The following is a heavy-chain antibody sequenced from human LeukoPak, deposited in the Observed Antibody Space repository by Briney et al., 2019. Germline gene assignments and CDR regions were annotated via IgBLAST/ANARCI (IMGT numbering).Heavy chain of an antibody. CDR3: ARYCGPPPSGFEP. J-gene: IGHJ5*02. CDR2: ISSSSSYI. V-gene: IGHV3-21*01. Sequence: GGSLRLSCAASGFTFSIYSMNWVPQAPGKGLEWVSYISSSSSYIYYTDSVKGRFTISRDNAKNSLYLQMNRLRAEDTAVYYCARYCGPPPSGFEPWGQGTLVTVSS. D-gene: IGHD2-8*02. CDR1: GFTFSIYS.